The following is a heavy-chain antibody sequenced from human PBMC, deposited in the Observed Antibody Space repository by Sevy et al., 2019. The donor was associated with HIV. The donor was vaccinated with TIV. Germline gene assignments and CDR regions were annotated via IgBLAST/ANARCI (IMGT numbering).Heavy chain of an antibody. CDR1: GFTFRDYA. V-gene: IGHV3-23*01. CDR3: ARDFTIFGVVSGIDY. Sequence: GGSLRLSCAASGFTFRDYAMSWVRQAPGKGLEWVSGISGSGGSTHYAGSVKGRFTISRDISKNTMYLQMNSLRAEDTAVYYCARDFTIFGVVSGIDYWGQGNLVTVSS. D-gene: IGHD3-3*01. J-gene: IGHJ4*02. CDR2: ISGSGGST.